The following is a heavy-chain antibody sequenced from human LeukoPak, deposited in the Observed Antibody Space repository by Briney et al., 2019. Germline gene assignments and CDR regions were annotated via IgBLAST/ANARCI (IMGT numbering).Heavy chain of an antibody. CDR2: IIPIFGTA. D-gene: IGHD6-13*01. CDR3: ARAKQQLVLSGCDY. Sequence: ASVKVSCTASGGTFSSYAISWVRQAPGQGLEWMGGIIPIFGTANYAQKFQGRVTITADESTSTAYMELSSLRSEDTAVYYCARAKQQLVLSGCDYWGQGTLVTVSS. V-gene: IGHV1-69*13. J-gene: IGHJ4*02. CDR1: GGTFSSYA.